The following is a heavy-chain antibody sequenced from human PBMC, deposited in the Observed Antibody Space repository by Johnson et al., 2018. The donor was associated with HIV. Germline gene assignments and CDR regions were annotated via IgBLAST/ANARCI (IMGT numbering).Heavy chain of an antibody. CDR3: AIVVIRGDAFDL. CDR2: VSYDGSYK. D-gene: IGHD3-22*01. CDR1: RFTFSSYA. J-gene: IGHJ3*01. Sequence: QVQLVESGGGVVQPGRSLRLSCAASRFTFSSYAMHWVRQAPGKGLEWVAVVSYDGSYKDYADSVKGRFTISRDNSKNTLYLQMNSLRADDTAVYYCAIVVIRGDAFDLWGQGTMVTVSS. V-gene: IGHV3-30*04.